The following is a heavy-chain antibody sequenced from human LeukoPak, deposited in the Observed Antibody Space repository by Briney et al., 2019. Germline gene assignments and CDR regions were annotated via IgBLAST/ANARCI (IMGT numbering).Heavy chain of an antibody. CDR3: AREGNGLLSKDLDY. D-gene: IGHD2-15*01. CDR1: GYTFTDYY. CDR2: IDPHSGGT. Sequence: ASVTVSCTASGYTFTDYYIHWVRQAPGQGLEWMGYIDPHSGGTSSPQKFQGRVTMTTDASISTAYMELSRLTSDDTAVYYCAREGNGLLSKDLDYWGQGTLVIVSS. J-gene: IGHJ4*02. V-gene: IGHV1-2*02.